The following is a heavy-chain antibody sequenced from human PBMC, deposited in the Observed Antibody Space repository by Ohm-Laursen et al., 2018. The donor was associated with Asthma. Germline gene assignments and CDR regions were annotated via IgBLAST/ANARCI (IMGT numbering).Heavy chain of an antibody. V-gene: IGHV3-11*04. D-gene: IGHD1-26*01. CDR2: IVSSGTTT. Sequence: SLRLSCAASGFTFSDYYMSWIRQAPGKGLEWVAYIVSSGTTTHYADSVRGRFTTSRDNARNSVYLQMNSLRAEDTTLYYCARIGPEWELPGREYSLNHWGEGTLVTVSS. CDR1: GFTFSDYY. J-gene: IGHJ1*01. CDR3: ARIGPEWELPGREYSLNH.